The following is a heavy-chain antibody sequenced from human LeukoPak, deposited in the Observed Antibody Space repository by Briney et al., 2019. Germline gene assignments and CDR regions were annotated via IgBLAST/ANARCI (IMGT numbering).Heavy chain of an antibody. Sequence: PGRSLRLSCAASGFTFSSHGMHWVRQAPGKGLEWVAVIWNDGTNKYYADSVKGRFTISRDNSKNTLYLQMNSLRAEDTAVYYCAKGARVELLLGEWGQGTLVTVSS. V-gene: IGHV3-33*06. CDR3: AKGARVELLLGE. J-gene: IGHJ4*02. CDR1: GFTFSSHG. D-gene: IGHD3-16*01. CDR2: IWNDGTNK.